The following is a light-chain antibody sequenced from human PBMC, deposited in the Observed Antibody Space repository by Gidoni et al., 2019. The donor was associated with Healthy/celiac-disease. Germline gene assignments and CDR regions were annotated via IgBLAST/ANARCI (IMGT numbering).Light chain of an antibody. CDR1: QSVSSY. CDR3: QQRSNWHT. Sequence: IVLTPSPATLSLSPGERATLSARASQSVSSYLAWYQQKPGQAPRLLIYDASNRATGIPARFSGSGSGTDLTLTISSLEPEDFADYYCQQRSNWHTFGGGTKVEIK. V-gene: IGKV3-11*01. J-gene: IGKJ4*01. CDR2: DAS.